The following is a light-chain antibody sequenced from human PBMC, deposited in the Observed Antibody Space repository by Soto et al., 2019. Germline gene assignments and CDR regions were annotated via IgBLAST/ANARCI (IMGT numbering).Light chain of an antibody. J-gene: IGLJ2*01. CDR1: SSDVGGYNY. Sequence: QSALTHPPSASGSPGQSVTISCTGTSSDVGGYNYVSWYQQHPGKAPKLMIYEVSKRPSGVPDRFSGSKSGNTSSLTVSGLQAEDEAAYYCSSYAGSNNLGVFGGGTKVTVL. CDR3: SSYAGSNNLGV. V-gene: IGLV2-8*01. CDR2: EVS.